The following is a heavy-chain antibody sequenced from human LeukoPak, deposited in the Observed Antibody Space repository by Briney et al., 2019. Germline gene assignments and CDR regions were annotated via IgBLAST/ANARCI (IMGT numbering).Heavy chain of an antibody. CDR1: GGSISPLY. Sequence: PSETLSLTCTVSGGSISPLYWNWIRQPPGKGLEWIGYIYYTGGTSYSPSLNSRATISVDTSKNQISLKLNSVTAADTAVYHCARDVGDEPMCGTWGQGTLVTVSS. CDR3: ARDVGDEPMCGT. D-gene: IGHD3-10*02. CDR2: IYYTGGT. J-gene: IGHJ5*02. V-gene: IGHV4-59*12.